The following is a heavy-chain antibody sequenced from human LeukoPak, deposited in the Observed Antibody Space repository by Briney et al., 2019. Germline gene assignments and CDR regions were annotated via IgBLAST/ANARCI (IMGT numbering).Heavy chain of an antibody. Sequence: PGGSLRLSCAASGFTFSSYSMNWVRQAPGKGLEWVSYISSSSSTIYYADSVKGRFTISRDSAKNSLYLQMNSLRVEDTAVYYCARDSRGGDYVWGTYRPLDYWGQGTLVTVSS. J-gene: IGHJ4*02. CDR1: GFTFSSYS. V-gene: IGHV3-48*04. CDR2: ISSSSSTI. D-gene: IGHD3-16*02. CDR3: ARDSRGGDYVWGTYRPLDY.